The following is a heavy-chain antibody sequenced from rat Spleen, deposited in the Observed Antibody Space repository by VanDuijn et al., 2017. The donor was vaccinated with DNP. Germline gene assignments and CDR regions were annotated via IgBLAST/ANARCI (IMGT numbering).Heavy chain of an antibody. D-gene: IGHD1-3*01. CDR2: ISSSGGST. CDR3: ARPLFHYGSFPDY. J-gene: IGHJ2*01. V-gene: IGHV5-25*01. CDR1: GFTFSYYG. Sequence: EVQLVESGGGLVQPGRSMKLSCAASGFTFSYYGMAWVRQAPKKGLEWVASISSSGGSTSYPDSVKGRFTISRDNAKSSLYLQMNSLKSEDTATYYCARPLFHYGSFPDYWGQGVMVTVSS.